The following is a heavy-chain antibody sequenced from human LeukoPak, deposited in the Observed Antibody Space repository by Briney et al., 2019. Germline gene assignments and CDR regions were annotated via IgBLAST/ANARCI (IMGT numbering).Heavy chain of an antibody. CDR2: ISYDGSNK. D-gene: IGHD5-18*01. V-gene: IGHV3-30-3*01. CDR1: GFTFSSYA. Sequence: PGGSLRLSCAASGFTFSSYAMHGVRQAPGKGLEWVAVISYDGSNKYYADSVKGRFTISRDNSKNTLYLQMNSLRAEDTAVYYCARAPHGYGYFDYWGQGTLVTVSS. CDR3: ARAPHGYGYFDY. J-gene: IGHJ4*02.